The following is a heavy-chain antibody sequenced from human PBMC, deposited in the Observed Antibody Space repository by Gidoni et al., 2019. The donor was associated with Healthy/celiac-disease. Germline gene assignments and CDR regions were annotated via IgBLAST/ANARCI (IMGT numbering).Heavy chain of an antibody. CDR1: GFPLSSYA. Sequence: EVQLLESWGGLVQPGGSLRLSWSASGFPLSSYAMTLVRPAPGKGLEWVSAISGSGGSTYYADSVKGRFTISRDNSKNTLYLQMNSLRAEDTAVYYCAKGAHSSGWYPDYMGWGFDYFDYWGQGTLVTVSS. CDR2: ISGSGGST. D-gene: IGHD6-19*01. J-gene: IGHJ4*02. V-gene: IGHV3-23*01. CDR3: AKGAHSSGWYPDYMGWGFDYFDY.